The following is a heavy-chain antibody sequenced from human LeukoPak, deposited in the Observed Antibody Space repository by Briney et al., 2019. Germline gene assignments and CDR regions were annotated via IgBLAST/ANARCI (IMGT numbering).Heavy chain of an antibody. CDR1: GFTFSSYP. V-gene: IGHV3-30*04. CDR2: IGYDGVNR. CDR3: ARDFLRGAPDYLDL. Sequence: PGRSLRLSCTASGFTFSSYPFHWVRQAPGKGLQGVAVIGYDGVNRFYTDSVKGRFTISRDDSKSTLYLQMDSLRADDTAVYYCARDFLRGAPDYLDLWGQGTLVTVSS. D-gene: IGHD3-10*01. J-gene: IGHJ4*02.